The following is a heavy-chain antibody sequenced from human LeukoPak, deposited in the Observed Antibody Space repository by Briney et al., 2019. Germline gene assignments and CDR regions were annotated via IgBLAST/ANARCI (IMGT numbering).Heavy chain of an antibody. J-gene: IGHJ4*02. V-gene: IGHV3-21*01. D-gene: IGHD3-3*01. Sequence: GGTLRLSCAASGFTFSSYSMNWVRKAPGKGLEWVSSISSSSSYIYYADSVKGRFTISRDNAKNSLYLQMNSLRAEDTAVYYCARGLTYYDFWSGYCLDYWGQGTLVTVSS. CDR3: ARGLTYYDFWSGYCLDY. CDR2: ISSSSSYI. CDR1: GFTFSSYS.